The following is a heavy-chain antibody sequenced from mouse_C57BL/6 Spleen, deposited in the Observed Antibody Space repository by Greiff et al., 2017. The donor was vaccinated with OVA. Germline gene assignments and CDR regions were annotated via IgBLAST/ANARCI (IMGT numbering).Heavy chain of an antibody. V-gene: IGHV1-69*01. CDR1: GYTFTSYW. D-gene: IGHD2-3*01. J-gene: IGHJ1*03. CDR3: ARYEGIGYFDV. CDR2: IDPSDSYT. Sequence: QVQLQQPGAELVMPGASVKLSYKASGYTFTSYWMHWVKQRPGQGLEWIGEIDPSDSYTNYNQKFKGKSTLTVDKSSSTAYMQLSSLTSEDSAVYYCARYEGIGYFDVWGTGTTVTVSS.